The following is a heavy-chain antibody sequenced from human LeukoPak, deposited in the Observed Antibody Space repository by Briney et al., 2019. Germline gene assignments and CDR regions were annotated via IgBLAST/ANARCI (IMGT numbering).Heavy chain of an antibody. CDR3: AKDGYSYGFPYYFDY. CDR1: GFTFSSYG. D-gene: IGHD5-18*01. V-gene: IGHV3-23*01. J-gene: IGHJ4*02. Sequence: GGSLRLSCAASGFTFSSYGMSWVRQAPGKGLEWVSAISGSGGSTYYADSVKGRFTISRDNSKNTLYLQMNSLRAEDTAVYYCAKDGYSYGFPYYFDYWGQGTLVTVSS. CDR2: ISGSGGST.